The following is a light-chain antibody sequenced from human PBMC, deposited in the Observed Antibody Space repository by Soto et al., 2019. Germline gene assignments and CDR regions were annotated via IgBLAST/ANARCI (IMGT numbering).Light chain of an antibody. J-gene: IGKJ4*01. V-gene: IGKV1-39*01. Sequence: DIQMTQSQSSLSASVGDRVTITCRASQSIDNYLNWYQQKSGKAPQLLIYSASHLQSGVPSRFSGGGYGTDFILTISSLQPEDSAIYFCQQSITAPLTFGGGTKVEIK. CDR2: SAS. CDR3: QQSITAPLT. CDR1: QSIDNY.